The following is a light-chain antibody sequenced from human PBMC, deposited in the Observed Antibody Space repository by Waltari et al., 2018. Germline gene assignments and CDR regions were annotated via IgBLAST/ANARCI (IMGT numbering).Light chain of an antibody. CDR3: QKYDRLPAT. CDR1: QSVSRF. V-gene: IGKV3-20*01. Sequence: ELVLTQSTGTLSLSPGERRPLSCRASQSVSRFLAWYQQNPGQAPRLLIYGASTRATGIPDRFSGSGSGTDFSLTISRLEPEDFAVYYCQKYDRLPATFGQGTKVEIK. J-gene: IGKJ1*01. CDR2: GAS.